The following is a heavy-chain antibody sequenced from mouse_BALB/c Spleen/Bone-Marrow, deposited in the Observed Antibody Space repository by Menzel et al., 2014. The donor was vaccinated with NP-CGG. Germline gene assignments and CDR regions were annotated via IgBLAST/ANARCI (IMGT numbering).Heavy chain of an antibody. Sequence: DVHLVESGGGLVQPGGSRKLSCAASGFTFSSFGMHWVRQAPEKGLEWVAYISSGSSTIYYADTVKGRFTISRDNPKSTLFLQMTSLRSEDTAMYYCARRGSNHWYFDVWGAGTTVTVSS. CDR3: ARRGSNHWYFDV. CDR1: GFTFSSFG. CDR2: ISSGSSTI. J-gene: IGHJ1*01. V-gene: IGHV5-17*02. D-gene: IGHD1-1*01.